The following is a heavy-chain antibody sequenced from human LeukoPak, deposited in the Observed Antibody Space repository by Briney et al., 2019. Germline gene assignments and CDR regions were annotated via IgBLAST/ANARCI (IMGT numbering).Heavy chain of an antibody. J-gene: IGHJ4*02. CDR3: AKDQGYSYYYLDY. CDR2: INGNGAST. Sequence: GGSLRLSCAASGFTFNTHAMSWVRQAPGKGLEWVSGINGNGASTYYSDSVKGRFTISRDNSKNTLYLQMSSLRAEDTAVYYCAKDQGYSYYYLDYWGQGTLVTVSS. V-gene: IGHV3-23*01. CDR1: GFTFNTHA. D-gene: IGHD5-18*01.